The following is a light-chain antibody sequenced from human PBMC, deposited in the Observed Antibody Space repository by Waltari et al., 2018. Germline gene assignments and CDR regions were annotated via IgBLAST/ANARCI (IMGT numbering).Light chain of an antibody. Sequence: QSALTQPPSASGSRGQSVTISCTGTSSDVGSYNYVSWYQQHPGKAPKLRIYEVTKRPCGGPDGFSASKSGNAASLTVSGLQAEDEADYYGSSYAGSNNVIFGGGTRLTVL. CDR2: EVT. CDR1: SSDVGSYNY. CDR3: SSYAGSNNVI. J-gene: IGLJ2*01. V-gene: IGLV2-8*01.